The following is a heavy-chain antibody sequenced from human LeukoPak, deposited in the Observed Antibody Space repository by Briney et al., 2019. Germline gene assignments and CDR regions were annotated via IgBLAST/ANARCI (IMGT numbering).Heavy chain of an antibody. CDR1: GGSISSSSYY. V-gene: IGHV4-39*07. CDR3: AREGAYRTYGDYSPFDF. Sequence: PSETLSLTCTVSGGSISSSSYYWGWIRQPPGKGLEWIGTIYYSGSTYYNPSLKSRVTISVDTSKNQFSLRLNSVTAADTAVYYCAREGAYRTYGDYSPFDFWGQGTLVTVSS. J-gene: IGHJ5*01. CDR2: IYYSGST. D-gene: IGHD4-17*01.